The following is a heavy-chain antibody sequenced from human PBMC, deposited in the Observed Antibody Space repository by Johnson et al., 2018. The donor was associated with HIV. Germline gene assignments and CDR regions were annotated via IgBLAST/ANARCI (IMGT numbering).Heavy chain of an antibody. CDR2: IFSGGTT. CDR3: ARACRDGYTCDVFDI. V-gene: IGHV3-66*01. J-gene: IGHJ3*02. D-gene: IGHD5-24*01. Sequence: EVQLMESGGCLVQPGGSLRLSCAASGFTVSSNYMTWVRQAPGKGLEWVSVIFSGGTTYYADSVKGRFTISRDNSKNTLYLQMNSLRAEDTAVYYCARACRDGYTCDVFDIWGQGTMVTVSS. CDR1: GFTVSSNY.